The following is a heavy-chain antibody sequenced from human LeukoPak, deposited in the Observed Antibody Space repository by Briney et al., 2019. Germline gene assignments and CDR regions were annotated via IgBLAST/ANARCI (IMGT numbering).Heavy chain of an antibody. CDR1: GYTFTGYY. CDR2: IDPNTGDS. CDR3: ARENIEQWPAFDY. Sequence: GASVKVSCKASGYTFTGYYMHWVRQAPGQGLEWMGWIDPNTGDSNYVQKFQGRVTMTRDTSISTAYMELSRLRSDDTAFYYCARENIEQWPAFDYWGQGTPVTVSS. D-gene: IGHD1/OR15-1a*01. V-gene: IGHV1-2*02. J-gene: IGHJ4*02.